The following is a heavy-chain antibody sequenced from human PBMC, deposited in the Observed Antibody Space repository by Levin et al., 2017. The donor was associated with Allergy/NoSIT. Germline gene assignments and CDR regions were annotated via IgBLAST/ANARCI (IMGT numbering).Heavy chain of an antibody. Sequence: ASVKVSCKGSGYSFTSYWIGWVRQMPGKGLEWMGIIYPGDSDTRYSPSFQGQVTISADKSISTAYLQWSSLKASDTAMYYCARLMVRGVSWFDPWGQGTLVTVSS. V-gene: IGHV5-51*01. CDR1: GYSFTSYW. CDR3: ARLMVRGVSWFDP. CDR2: IYPGDSDT. J-gene: IGHJ5*02. D-gene: IGHD3-10*01.